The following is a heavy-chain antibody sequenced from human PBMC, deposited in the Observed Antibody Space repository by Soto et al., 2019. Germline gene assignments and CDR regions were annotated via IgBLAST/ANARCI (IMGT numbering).Heavy chain of an antibody. D-gene: IGHD3-10*01. Sequence: QVQLVESGGGVVQPGRSLRLSCAASGFTFSSYGMHWVRQAPGKGLEWVAVISYDGSNKYYADSVKGRFTISRDNSKNTLYLQMNSLRAEDTAVYYCAKTWFGELYKGYGMDVWGQGTTVTVSS. CDR2: ISYDGSNK. J-gene: IGHJ6*02. CDR3: AKTWFGELYKGYGMDV. V-gene: IGHV3-30*18. CDR1: GFTFSSYG.